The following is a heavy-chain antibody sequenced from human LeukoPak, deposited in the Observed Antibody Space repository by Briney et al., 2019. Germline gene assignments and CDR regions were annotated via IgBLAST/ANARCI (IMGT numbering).Heavy chain of an antibody. CDR2: ISAYNGNT. V-gene: IGHV1-18*01. D-gene: IGHD3-3*02. Sequence: ASVNVSCKASGYTFTSYGISWVRQAPGQGLEWMGWISAYNGNTNYAQKLQGRVTMTTDTSTSTAYMELRSLRSDDTAVYYCARISPLLYYYGMDVWGQGTTVTVSS. CDR3: ARISPLLYYYGMDV. CDR1: GYTFTSYG. J-gene: IGHJ6*02.